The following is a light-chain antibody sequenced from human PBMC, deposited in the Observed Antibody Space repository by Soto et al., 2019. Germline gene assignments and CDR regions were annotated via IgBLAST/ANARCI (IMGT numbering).Light chain of an antibody. J-gene: IGKJ1*01. CDR3: QQYSGSPWT. CDR1: QSVRSTL. CDR2: GAS. Sequence: DIVETESPDTLSVSRGERATLSCSASQSVRSTLVAWYQHTPGQAPRLVIYGASKRATGIPDRFSGSGSGADFTLTISRLAHEYFAVYYYQQYSGSPWTFGQGTKVDIK. V-gene: IGKV3-20*01.